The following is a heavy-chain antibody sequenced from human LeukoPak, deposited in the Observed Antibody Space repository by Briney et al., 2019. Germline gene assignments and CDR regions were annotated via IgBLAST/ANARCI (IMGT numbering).Heavy chain of an antibody. J-gene: IGHJ5*02. Sequence: PGRSLTLSCAAAGFTFSSYGMHWVRQAPGEGLEWVAFIWYDGSKKFYADSVKGRFTISRDNSKNTLYLQMNSLRAEDSAVYSCAKDYGTASNWFDPWGQGTLVTVSS. CDR3: AKDYGTASNWFDP. D-gene: IGHD3-10*01. V-gene: IGHV3-33*06. CDR1: GFTFSSYG. CDR2: IWYDGSKK.